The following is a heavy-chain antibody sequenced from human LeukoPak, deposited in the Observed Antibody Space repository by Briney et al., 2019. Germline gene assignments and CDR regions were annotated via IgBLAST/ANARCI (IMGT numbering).Heavy chain of an antibody. CDR2: IKDDDSGT. V-gene: IGHV3-74*01. Sequence: PGGSLRLSCAASGFTFSSYWMHWVRQAPGKGLVWVSRIKDDDSGTNYADSVKGRFTISRDNAKNTLYLQMNSLRAEDTAVYYCTTIRPDYWGQGTLVTVSS. J-gene: IGHJ4*02. CDR3: TTIRPDY. D-gene: IGHD5-12*01. CDR1: GFTFSSYW.